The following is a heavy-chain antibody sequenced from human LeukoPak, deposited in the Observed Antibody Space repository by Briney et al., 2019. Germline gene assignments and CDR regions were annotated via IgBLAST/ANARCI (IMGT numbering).Heavy chain of an antibody. CDR3: AHRSPFDSRDYDGY. CDR1: GFSLSPSEVG. Sequence: SGPTLVKPTQTLTLTCTFSGFSLSPSEVGVGWIRQPPGKALEWLAFIFWTDDKRYSLSLESGVTIPRVNFKSQVVLDMTNQYSVYTATYYSAHRSPFDSRDYDGYWGQGTLFT. CDR2: IFWTDDK. J-gene: IGHJ4*02. D-gene: IGHD3-22*01. V-gene: IGHV2-5*01.